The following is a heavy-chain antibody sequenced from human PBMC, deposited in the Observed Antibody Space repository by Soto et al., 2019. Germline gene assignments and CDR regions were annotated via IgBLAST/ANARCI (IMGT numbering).Heavy chain of an antibody. V-gene: IGHV3-9*01. J-gene: IGHJ4*02. CDR2: IGWNSYTI. CDR3: ARVYSGFGASSYFDY. Sequence: EVQLVESGGDLVQPGRSLRLSCAASGFTFDNYAMYWVRQAPGKGLEWVSGIGWNSYTINYADSGKGRFTISRDNANNSLYLQINSLTAEDTALYYCARVYSGFGASSYFDYWGQGTLVTVSS. D-gene: IGHD3-16*01. CDR1: GFTFDNYA.